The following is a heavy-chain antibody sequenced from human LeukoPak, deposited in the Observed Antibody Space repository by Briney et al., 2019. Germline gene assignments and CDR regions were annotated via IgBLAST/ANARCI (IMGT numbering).Heavy chain of an antibody. D-gene: IGHD2-2*02. V-gene: IGHV3-7*01. CDR1: GFTFSSYW. J-gene: IGHJ4*02. CDR3: ARDPGPFCTTTTCYIEY. CDR2: IKQDGGEG. Sequence: GGSLRLSCAASGFTFSSYWMTWVRQAPGKGLEWVANIKQDGGEGYYVDSVKGRFTISRDNAKNPLYLQMSSLRVEDTAVYYCARDPGPFCTTTTCYIEYWGQGTLVTVSS.